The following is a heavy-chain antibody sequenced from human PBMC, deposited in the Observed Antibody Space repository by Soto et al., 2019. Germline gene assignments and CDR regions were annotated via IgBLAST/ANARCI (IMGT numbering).Heavy chain of an antibody. CDR2: IRSKGNNYAT. V-gene: IGHV3-73*01. Sequence: PGGSLRLSCAASGFAFSDSAMHWVRQASGKGLEWVGRIRSKGNNYATSYAASVQGRFTMSRDDSKNMSYLQMNNLKMEDTAVYFCTRLFAAFSITRPTNRDVWGKGTTVTVSS. CDR1: GFAFSDSA. D-gene: IGHD2-8*01. J-gene: IGHJ6*04. CDR3: TRLFAAFSITRPTNRDV.